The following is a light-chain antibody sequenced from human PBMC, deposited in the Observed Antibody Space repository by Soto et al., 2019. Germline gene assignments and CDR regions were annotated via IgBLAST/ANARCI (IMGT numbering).Light chain of an antibody. CDR3: LQDHNYPWT. CDR2: GAS. Sequence: AIQMTHSPLSLSASVGDRVTINCRASQAINNDLAWYQQKPGRAPKLLIYGASSLQSGVPSRFSGSGSGTDFTLTISSLQPEDFATYYCLQDHNYPWTFGQGTKVDIK. V-gene: IGKV1-6*01. J-gene: IGKJ1*01. CDR1: QAINND.